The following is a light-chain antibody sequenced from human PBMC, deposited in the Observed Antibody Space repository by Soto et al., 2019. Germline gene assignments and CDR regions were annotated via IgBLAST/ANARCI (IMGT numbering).Light chain of an antibody. CDR1: QSVSSSY. V-gene: IGKV3-20*01. Sequence: EIVLRQSPGTLSLSPWERATLSCMASQSVSSSYLACYQQKPGQAPRLLSYGASSRATGIPDRFSGSVSGTDFTLTISRLEPEDFAVYYCQQFATSPLTFGGGTKVDIK. J-gene: IGKJ4*01. CDR2: GAS. CDR3: QQFATSPLT.